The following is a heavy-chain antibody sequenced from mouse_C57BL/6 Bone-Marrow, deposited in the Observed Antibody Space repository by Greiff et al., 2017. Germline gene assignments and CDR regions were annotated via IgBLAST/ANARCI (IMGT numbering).Heavy chain of an antibody. Sequence: QVQLKESVAELARPGASVKLSCKASGYTFPSYGLSWVKQRTGQGLDWIGEVYPRSGNTYYNEKFKGKATLTADKSSSTAYMELRSLPSEDSAVYFCARSLYDYDYWGQGTTLTVSS. V-gene: IGHV1-81*01. D-gene: IGHD2-4*01. CDR2: VYPRSGNT. J-gene: IGHJ2*01. CDR3: ARSLYDYDY. CDR1: GYTFPSYG.